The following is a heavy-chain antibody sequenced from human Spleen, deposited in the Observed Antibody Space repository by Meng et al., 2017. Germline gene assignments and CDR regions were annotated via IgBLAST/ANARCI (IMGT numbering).Heavy chain of an antibody. CDR1: GFSVSDHH. Sequence: VQLAESGGGLVQPGGSLRLSCAASGFSVSDHHMSWLRQAPGKGLEWLSYISNSGSSIYYSDSVKGRFTISRDNAKNSLYLQMNSLRAEDTAVYYCASGGHYFGSWGQGSLVTVSS. V-gene: IGHV3-11*01. J-gene: IGHJ4*02. CDR3: ASGGHYFGS. D-gene: IGHD3-16*01. CDR2: ISNSGSSI.